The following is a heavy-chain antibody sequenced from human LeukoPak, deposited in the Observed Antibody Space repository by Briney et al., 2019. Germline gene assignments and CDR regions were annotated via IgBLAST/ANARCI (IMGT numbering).Heavy chain of an antibody. Sequence: GGSLRLSCAASGFTVRRKYMSWVRQAPGKGLEWVSLIYSGDSTSYADSVKGRFTISRDNSKNTLYLHMDRLGTEDTAVYYCASMPSTEIYYFYYMDVWGKGTTVTVSS. D-gene: IGHD2-2*01. J-gene: IGHJ6*03. CDR1: GFTVRRKY. CDR3: ASMPSTEIYYFYYMDV. CDR2: IYSGDST. V-gene: IGHV3-53*01.